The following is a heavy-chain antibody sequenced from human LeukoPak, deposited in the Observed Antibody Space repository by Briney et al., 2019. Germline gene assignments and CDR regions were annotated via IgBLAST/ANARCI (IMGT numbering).Heavy chain of an antibody. J-gene: IGHJ4*02. CDR2: ISSSSSTI. Sequence: PGGSLRLSCAASGFTFSSYSMNWVRQAPGKGLEWVSYISSSSSTIYYADPVKGRFTISRDNAKNSLYLQMNSLRAEDTAVYYCARERPPIDYWGQGTLVTVSS. CDR1: GFTFSSYS. CDR3: ARERPPIDY. V-gene: IGHV3-48*01.